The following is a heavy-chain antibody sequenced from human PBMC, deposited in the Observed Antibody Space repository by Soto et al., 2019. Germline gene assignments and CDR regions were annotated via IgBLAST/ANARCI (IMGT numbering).Heavy chain of an antibody. V-gene: IGHV4-34*01. D-gene: IGHD6-13*01. Sequence: PSETLSLTVAVDGGAGGGDYGSGVRQPPGKGLEWMGEINHSGSTNYNPSLKSRVTISVDTSKNQFSLKLSSVTAADTAVYYCPRGTRWSYYYSPGTHVCRQATTAT. J-gene: IGHJ6*02. CDR2: INHSGST. CDR3: PRGTRWSYYYSPGTHV. CDR1: GGAGGGDY.